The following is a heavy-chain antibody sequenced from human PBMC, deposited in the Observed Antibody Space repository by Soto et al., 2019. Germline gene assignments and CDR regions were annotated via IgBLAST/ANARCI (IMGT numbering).Heavy chain of an antibody. V-gene: IGHV5-51*01. CDR3: ARTPGXEVAASLEYYYFSGMDV. Sequence: PGESLKISCKASGYSFTIYWIGWVRQMPGKGLEWMGIIHPGDSDTKYSPPFQGQVTISVDKSITTAYLQWSSLKASDTAMYYCARTPGXEVAASLEYYYFSGMDVWGQGTTVTVSS. J-gene: IGHJ6*02. CDR1: GYSFTIYW. D-gene: IGHD2-15*01. CDR2: IHPGDSDT.